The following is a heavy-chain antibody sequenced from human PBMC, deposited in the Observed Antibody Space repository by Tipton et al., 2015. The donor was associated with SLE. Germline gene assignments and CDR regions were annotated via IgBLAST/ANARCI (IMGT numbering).Heavy chain of an antibody. J-gene: IGHJ6*03. CDR3: ASSPKKESGYGRGSYYFYMDV. CDR1: GGSPSGYY. Sequence: TLSLTCTVYGGSPSGYYWSWIRQPPGKGLEWIADINHSGSSNYNPSLKSRVSISVDTSKSHFSLKLDSVTAADTAVYYCASSPKKESGYGRGSYYFYMDVWGKGTTVNVFS. V-gene: IGHV4-34*01. D-gene: IGHD5-12*01. CDR2: INHSGSS.